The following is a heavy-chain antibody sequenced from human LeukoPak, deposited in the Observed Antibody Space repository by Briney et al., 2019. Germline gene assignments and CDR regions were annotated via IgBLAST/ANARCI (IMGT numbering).Heavy chain of an antibody. CDR2: ISAYNGNT. V-gene: IGHV1-18*01. CDR3: ARDDALVATGSFGY. D-gene: IGHD5-12*01. CDR1: GYTFTSYG. J-gene: IGHJ4*02. Sequence: ASVKVSCKASGYTFTSYGISWVRQAPGQGLEWMGWISAYNGNTNHAQMLQGRVTMTTDTTTSTAYMELSSLRSDDTAVYYCARDDALVATGSFGYWGQGALVTVSS.